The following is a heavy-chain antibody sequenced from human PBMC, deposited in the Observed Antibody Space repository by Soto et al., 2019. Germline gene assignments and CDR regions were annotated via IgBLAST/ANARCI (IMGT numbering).Heavy chain of an antibody. J-gene: IGHJ4*02. V-gene: IGHV4-30-2*01. CDR2: IYHSGST. D-gene: IGHD3-10*01. CDR1: GGSISSGGYS. CDR3: ARGLRLLWFGELSYFDY. Sequence: SETLSLTCAVSGGSISSGGYSWSWIRQPPGKGLEWIGYIYHSGSTYYNPSLKSRVTISVDRSKNQFSLKLSSVTAADTAVYYCARGLRLLWFGELSYFDYWGQGTLVTVSS.